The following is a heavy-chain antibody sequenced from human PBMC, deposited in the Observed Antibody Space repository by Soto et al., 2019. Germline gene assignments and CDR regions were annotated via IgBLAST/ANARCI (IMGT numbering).Heavy chain of an antibody. Sequence: ASVKVSCKASGYTFTGYYMHWVRQAPGQGLEWMGWINPNSGGTNYAQKFQGRVTMTRDTSISTAYMELSRLRSDDTAVYYCARGSTVVTGIGDYWGQGTLVTVSS. CDR1: GYTFTGYY. D-gene: IGHD2-15*01. CDR3: ARGSTVVTGIGDY. V-gene: IGHV1-2*02. CDR2: INPNSGGT. J-gene: IGHJ4*02.